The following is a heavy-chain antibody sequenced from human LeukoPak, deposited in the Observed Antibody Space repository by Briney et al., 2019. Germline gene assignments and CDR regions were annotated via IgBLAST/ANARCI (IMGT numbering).Heavy chain of an antibody. Sequence: LSGGSLRLSCAASGFTFSSYAMHWVRQAPGKGLEWVSVISYDGSNKYYADSVKGRFTISRDNSKNTLYLQMNSLRAEDTAVYYCARAKLGDIVATIYNPGFDYWGQGTLVTVSS. J-gene: IGHJ4*02. CDR3: ARAKLGDIVATIYNPGFDY. CDR1: GFTFSSYA. V-gene: IGHV3-30*04. CDR2: ISYDGSNK. D-gene: IGHD5-12*01.